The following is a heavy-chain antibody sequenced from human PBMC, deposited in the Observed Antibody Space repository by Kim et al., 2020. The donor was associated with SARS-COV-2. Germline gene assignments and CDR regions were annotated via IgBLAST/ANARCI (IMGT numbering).Heavy chain of an antibody. V-gene: IGHV3-30*18. CDR1: GFTFSSYG. CDR3: AKDPTYYYDSSGYYHGKTYYYYGMDV. CDR2: ISYDGSNK. Sequence: GGSLRLSCAASGFTFSSYGMHWVRQAPGKGLEWVAVISYDGSNKYYADSVKGRFTISRDNSKNTLYLQMNSLRAEDTAVYYCAKDPTYYYDSSGYYHGKTYYYYGMDVWGQGTTVTVSS. J-gene: IGHJ6*02. D-gene: IGHD3-22*01.